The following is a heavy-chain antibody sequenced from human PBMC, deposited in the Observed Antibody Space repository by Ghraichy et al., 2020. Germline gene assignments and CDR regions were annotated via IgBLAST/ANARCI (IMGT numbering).Heavy chain of an antibody. V-gene: IGHV4-39*01. D-gene: IGHD6-19*01. CDR2: AFYSGTD. Sequence: SETLPLTCTVSGASIRSPDYFWGWVRQPAGKGLEWVGSAFYSGTDYYNPSLKSRVAVSVDTSKNQFSLKLTSVTAADSGLYFCTRHSSGTLQWYYRGVDVWGQGTTVIVSS. CDR3: TRHSSGTLQWYYRGVDV. CDR1: GASIRSPDYF. J-gene: IGHJ6*02.